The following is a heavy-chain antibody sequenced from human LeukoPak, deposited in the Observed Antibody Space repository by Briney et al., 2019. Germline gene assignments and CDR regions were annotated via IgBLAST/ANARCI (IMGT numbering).Heavy chain of an antibody. CDR3: ARATQTGIAVAGTAH. J-gene: IGHJ4*02. Sequence: PSEILSLTCTVSGGSISSYYWSWIRQPPGRGLEWIGYIYYSGSTNYNPSLKSRVTISVDTSKNQFSLKLSSVTAADTAVYYCARATQTGIAVAGTAHWGQGTLVTVSS. D-gene: IGHD6-19*01. CDR2: IYYSGST. V-gene: IGHV4-59*01. CDR1: GGSISSYY.